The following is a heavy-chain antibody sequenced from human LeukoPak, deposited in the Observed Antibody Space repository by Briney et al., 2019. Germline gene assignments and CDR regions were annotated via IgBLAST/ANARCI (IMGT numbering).Heavy chain of an antibody. Sequence: SETLSLTCTVSGGSISSYYWSWIRQPPGKGLEWIGHIYYSGSTNYNPSLRSRVTISVDTSKNQFSLNLTSVTAADAAVYYCARETASGHFDYWGQGTLVTVSS. CDR1: GGSISSYY. V-gene: IGHV4-59*12. CDR3: ARETASGHFDY. J-gene: IGHJ4*02. CDR2: IYYSGST. D-gene: IGHD6-13*01.